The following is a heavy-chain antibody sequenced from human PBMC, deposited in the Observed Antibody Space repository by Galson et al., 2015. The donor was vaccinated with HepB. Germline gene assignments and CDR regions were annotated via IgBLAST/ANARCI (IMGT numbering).Heavy chain of an antibody. D-gene: IGHD6-19*01. CDR2: ISYDGSNK. Sequence: SLRLSCAASGFTFSSYGMHWVRQAPGKGLEWVAVISYDGSNKYYADSVKGRFTISRDNSKNTLYLQMNSLRAEDTAVYYCAKDWCISSGWCLYFDYWGQGTLVTVSS. J-gene: IGHJ4*02. CDR3: AKDWCISSGWCLYFDY. CDR1: GFTFSSYG. V-gene: IGHV3-30*18.